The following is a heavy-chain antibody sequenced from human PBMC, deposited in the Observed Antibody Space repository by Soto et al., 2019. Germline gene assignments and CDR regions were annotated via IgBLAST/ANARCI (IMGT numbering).Heavy chain of an antibody. D-gene: IGHD2-2*01. Sequence: QVQLVQSGAEVKKPGASVKVSCKASGYTFTSYGISWVRQAPGQGLEWMGWISAYNGNTNYAQKLQGRVTMTTDTSTSTAYMELRSLRSDATAVYYCARWGDCSSTSCHDAFDIWGQGTMVTVSS. J-gene: IGHJ3*02. CDR2: ISAYNGNT. CDR1: GYTFTSYG. V-gene: IGHV1-18*01. CDR3: ARWGDCSSTSCHDAFDI.